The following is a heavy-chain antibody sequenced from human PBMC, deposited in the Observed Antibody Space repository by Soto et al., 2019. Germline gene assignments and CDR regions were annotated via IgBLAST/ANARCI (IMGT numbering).Heavy chain of an antibody. J-gene: IGHJ4*02. D-gene: IGHD3-9*01. CDR1: GYTFTSYG. CDR2: ISAYNGNT. Sequence: ASVKVSCKASGYTFTSYGISWVRQAPGQGLEWMGWISAYNGNTNYAQKLQGRVTMTTDTSTSTAYMELRSLRSDDTAVYYCESYYDILTGRYYFDYWGQGTLVTVSS. V-gene: IGHV1-18*01. CDR3: ESYYDILTGRYYFDY.